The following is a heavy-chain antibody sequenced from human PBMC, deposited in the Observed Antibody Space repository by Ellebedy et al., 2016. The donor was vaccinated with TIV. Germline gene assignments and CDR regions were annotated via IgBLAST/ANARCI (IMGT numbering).Heavy chain of an antibody. CDR2: IKSKTDGGAA. CDR1: GFTFSNAW. CDR3: TTIYRYDYDSV. Sequence: GGSLRLSCAASGFTFSNAWMNWVRQAPGKGLEWVGRIKSKTDGGAADYAAPVKGRFTISRDDSKNTLYLQMNSLKTEDTAVYFCTTIYRYDYDSVWGQGTLVTVSS. V-gene: IGHV3-15*01. D-gene: IGHD3-16*01. J-gene: IGHJ4*02.